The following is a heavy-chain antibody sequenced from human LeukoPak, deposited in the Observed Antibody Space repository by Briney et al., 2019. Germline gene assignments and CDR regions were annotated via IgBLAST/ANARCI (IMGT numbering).Heavy chain of an antibody. D-gene: IGHD6-19*01. CDR3: ARAGGWAREDYKDDAFHI. CDR2: ISVYNGST. V-gene: IGHV1-18*01. J-gene: IGHJ3*02. CDR1: GYTFTNFG. Sequence: EASVKVSCKASGYTFTNFGISWVRQAPGQGLEWLGWISVYNGSTNYAQKLQGRVTMTTDTSTNTAYMEVGSLRSDDTAVYYCARAGGWAREDYKDDAFHIWGQGTMVTVSS.